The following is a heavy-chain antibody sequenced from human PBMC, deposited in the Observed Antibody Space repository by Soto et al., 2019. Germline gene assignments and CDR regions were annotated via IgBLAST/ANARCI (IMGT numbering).Heavy chain of an antibody. CDR2: ISYDGSNK. CDR1: GFTFSSYA. CDR3: ARPLWRDDYNWGYFDL. V-gene: IGHV3-30-3*01. D-gene: IGHD4-4*01. Sequence: GGSLRLSCAASGFTFSSYAMHWVRQAPGKGLEWVAVISYDGSNKYYADSVKGRFTISRDNSKNTLYLQMNSPRLEDTAVYYCARPLWRDDYNWGYFDLWGRGTLVTVSS. J-gene: IGHJ2*01.